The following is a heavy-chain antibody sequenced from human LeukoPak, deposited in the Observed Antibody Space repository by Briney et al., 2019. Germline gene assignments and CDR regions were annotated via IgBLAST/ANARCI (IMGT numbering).Heavy chain of an antibody. D-gene: IGHD3-22*01. Sequence: PGGSLRLSCTASGFTFGDYAMSWVRQAPGKGLEWVGFIRSKAYGGTTEYAASVKGRFTISRDDSKSIAYLQMNSLKTEDTAVYYCTRDPTHGYDSSGVDYWGRGTLVTVSS. V-gene: IGHV3-49*04. CDR1: GFTFGDYA. CDR3: TRDPTHGYDSSGVDY. CDR2: IRSKAYGGTT. J-gene: IGHJ4*02.